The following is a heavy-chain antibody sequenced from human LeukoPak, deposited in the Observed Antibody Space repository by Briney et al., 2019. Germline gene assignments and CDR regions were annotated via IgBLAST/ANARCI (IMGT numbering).Heavy chain of an antibody. CDR1: GFTFSSYE. Sequence: GSLRLSCAASGFTFSSYEMNWVRQAPGKGLDWVSYISSSGSTIYYADSVKGRFTISRDNSKNTLYLQMNSLRAEDTAVYYCARPYRSYSSSSASSYWGQGTLVTVSS. V-gene: IGHV3-48*03. CDR3: ARPYRSYSSSSASSY. J-gene: IGHJ4*02. D-gene: IGHD6-6*01. CDR2: ISSSGSTI.